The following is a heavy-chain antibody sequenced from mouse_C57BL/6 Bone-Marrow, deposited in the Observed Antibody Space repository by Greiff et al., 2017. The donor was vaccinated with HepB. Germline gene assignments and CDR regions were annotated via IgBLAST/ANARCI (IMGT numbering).Heavy chain of an antibody. V-gene: IGHV1-76*01. CDR3: AKGRIYSGGFAY. CDR1: GYTFTDYY. CDR2: IYPGSGNT. D-gene: IGHD2-12*01. Sequence: QVQLQQSGAELVRPGASVKLSCKASGYTFTDYYINWVKQRPGQGLEWIARIYPGSGNTYYNEKFKGKATLTAEKSSSTAYMQLSSLTSEDSAVYFCAKGRIYSGGFAYWGQGTLVTVSA. J-gene: IGHJ3*01.